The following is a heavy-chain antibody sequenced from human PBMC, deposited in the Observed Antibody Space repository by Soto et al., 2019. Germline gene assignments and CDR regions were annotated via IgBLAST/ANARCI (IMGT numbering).Heavy chain of an antibody. V-gene: IGHV3-48*03. Sequence: PGGSLRLSCAASGFTFSSYEMNWVRQAPGKGLEWVSYISSSGSTIYYADSVKGRFTISRDNAKNSLYLQMNSLRAEDTAVYYCAARGYSYGSSYYYYGMDVWGQGTTVTV. J-gene: IGHJ6*02. CDR3: AARGYSYGSSYYYYGMDV. CDR2: ISSSGSTI. D-gene: IGHD5-18*01. CDR1: GFTFSSYE.